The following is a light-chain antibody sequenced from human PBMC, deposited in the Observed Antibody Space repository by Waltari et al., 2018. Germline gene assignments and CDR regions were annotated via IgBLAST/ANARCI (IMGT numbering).Light chain of an antibody. J-gene: IGKJ4*01. CDR1: QSVGNF. Sequence: ELVLTQSPATLYLSPGERATLSCRASQSVGNFLAWYRQKPGQPPRLVIYDVSHRATGTPARFSGSGSGIDFTLTISTLQPEDFAFYFCQQRGNWAPLTFGGGTEVVIK. CDR3: QQRGNWAPLT. CDR2: DVS. V-gene: IGKV3-11*01.